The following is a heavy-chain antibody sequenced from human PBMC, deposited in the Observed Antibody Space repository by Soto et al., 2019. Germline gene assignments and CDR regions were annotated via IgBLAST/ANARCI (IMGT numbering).Heavy chain of an antibody. Sequence: QVQLVQSGAEVKKPGASVKVSCKASGYTFTSYDINWVRQATGQGLEWMGWMNPNSGNTGYAQKFQGRVTMTRNTSISTAYMELSSLRSEDTAVYYCARGYYYDFWSCYYTSADYWGQGTLVTVSS. CDR2: MNPNSGNT. V-gene: IGHV1-8*01. J-gene: IGHJ4*02. CDR1: GYTFTSYD. D-gene: IGHD3-3*01. CDR3: ARGYYYDFWSCYYTSADY.